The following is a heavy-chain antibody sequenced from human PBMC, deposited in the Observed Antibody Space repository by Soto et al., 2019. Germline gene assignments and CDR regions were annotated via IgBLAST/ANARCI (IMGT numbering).Heavy chain of an antibody. J-gene: IGHJ4*02. CDR2: ITGDGTNT. V-gene: IGHV3-74*01. D-gene: IGHD3-16*01. CDR3: ARYGGYGSPVDY. CDR1: GFAFSSYW. Sequence: EVQWVQSGGGLVQPEWCLRLSCAASGFAFSSYWLHWVRQAPGKGLMIVSRITGDGTNTAYAPSVKGRFTISRDNAKNMVYLQMDSLKAEDTAVYYGARYGGYGSPVDYWGQGALVTVSS.